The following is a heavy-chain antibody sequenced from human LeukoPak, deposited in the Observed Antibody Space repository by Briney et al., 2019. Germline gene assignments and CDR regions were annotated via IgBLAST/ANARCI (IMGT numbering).Heavy chain of an antibody. V-gene: IGHV3-48*03. CDR1: GFTFSSYE. CDR2: ISSSGSTI. D-gene: IGHD3-22*01. J-gene: IGHJ4*02. Sequence: GGSLRLSCAASGFTFSSYEMNWVRQAPGKGLEWVSYISSSGSTIYYADSVKGRFTISRDNAKNSLYLQMNSLRAEDTAVYYCARGGSRYYYDSSGLDYWGQGTLVTVSS. CDR3: ARGGSRYYYDSSGLDY.